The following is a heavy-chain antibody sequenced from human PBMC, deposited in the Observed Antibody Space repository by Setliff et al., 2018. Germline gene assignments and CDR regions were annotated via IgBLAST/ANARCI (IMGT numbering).Heavy chain of an antibody. CDR2: ISAYNGDT. J-gene: IGHJ3*02. D-gene: IGHD2-15*01. CDR3: ARDRRNIVVAVVNAAFDI. V-gene: IGHV1-18*01. CDR1: GYTSINYG. Sequence: GASVKVSCKAFGYTSINYGISWVRQAPGQGPEWMGWISAYNGDTNYAQNLQGRVTMTTDTSTSTAYMELRSLRSDDTAVYYCARDRRNIVVAVVNAAFDIWGQGTMVTVSS.